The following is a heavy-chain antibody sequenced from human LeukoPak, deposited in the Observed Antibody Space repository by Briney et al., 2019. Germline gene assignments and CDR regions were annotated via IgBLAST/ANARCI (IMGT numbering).Heavy chain of an antibody. J-gene: IGHJ5*02. Sequence: ASVKVSCKASGYTFTGNYIHWVRQAPGQGLEWMGWINPNSGDFNYAQKFQGRVTMTRDTSTSTAYLELSRLTSDDTAVYYCARDRYSSGWYVRSDWFDPWGQGTLVTVSS. D-gene: IGHD6-19*01. CDR1: GYTFTGNY. CDR2: INPNSGDF. CDR3: ARDRYSSGWYVRSDWFDP. V-gene: IGHV1-2*02.